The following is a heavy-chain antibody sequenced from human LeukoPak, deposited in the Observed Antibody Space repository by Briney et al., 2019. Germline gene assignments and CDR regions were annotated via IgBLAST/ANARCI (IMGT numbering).Heavy chain of an antibody. CDR1: GFTFSHHG. V-gene: IGHV3-33*05. CDR3: ARDLGDFWFDP. J-gene: IGHJ5*02. D-gene: IGHD3-16*01. Sequence: GGSLRLSCAASGFTFSHHGINWVRQAPGKGLEWVAGIQYDGSIEYYADSVKGRLAISRDDSKRSVFLQMNRLTAEDTAVYYCARDLGDFWFDPWGQGTLVIVSS. CDR2: IQYDGSIE.